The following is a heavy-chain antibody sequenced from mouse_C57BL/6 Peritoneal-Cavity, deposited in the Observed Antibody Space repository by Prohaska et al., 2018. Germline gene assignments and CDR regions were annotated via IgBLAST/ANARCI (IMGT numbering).Heavy chain of an antibody. CDR3: ASDGNLDDYAMDY. V-gene: IGHV1-26*01. CDR1: GYTFTDYY. J-gene: IGHJ4*01. CDR2: INPNNGGT. D-gene: IGHD2-1*01. Sequence: PGASVTISCKASGYTFTDYYINWVKQIHGKSLEWIGDINPNNGGTSYNQKFKGKTTVTVDKSSSTAYMELRSLTSEDSAVYYCASDGNLDDYAMDYWGQGTSVTVSS.